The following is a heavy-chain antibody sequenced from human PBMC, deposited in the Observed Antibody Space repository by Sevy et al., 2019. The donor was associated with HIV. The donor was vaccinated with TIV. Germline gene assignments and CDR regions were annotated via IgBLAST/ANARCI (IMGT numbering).Heavy chain of an antibody. D-gene: IGHD3-16*01. CDR3: ASRRDYDRYWTY. Sequence: SETRSLTCAVSEFSIGSGYFWAWIRQPPGKGLEWIGNIYYSGTTYFNPSLQSRVSLSVDTSSNQFSLKLRSVTAADTAVYYCASRRDYDRYWTYWGQGTLVTVSS. CDR2: IYYSGTT. V-gene: IGHV4-38-2*01. CDR1: EFSIGSGYF. J-gene: IGHJ4*02.